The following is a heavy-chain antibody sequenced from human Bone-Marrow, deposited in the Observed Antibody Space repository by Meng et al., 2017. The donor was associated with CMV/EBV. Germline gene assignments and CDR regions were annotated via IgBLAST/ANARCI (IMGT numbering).Heavy chain of an antibody. D-gene: IGHD3-3*01. CDR2: IRYDGSNK. V-gene: IGHV3-30*02. J-gene: IGHJ6*02. CDR1: GFTFSSYG. Sequence: GGSLRLSCAASGFTFSSYGMHWVRQAPGKGLEWVAFIRYDGSNKYYADSVKGRFTISRDNSKNTLYLQMNSLRAEDTAVYYCAKVAYELDYYYGMDVWGQGTTVTV. CDR3: AKVAYELDYYYGMDV.